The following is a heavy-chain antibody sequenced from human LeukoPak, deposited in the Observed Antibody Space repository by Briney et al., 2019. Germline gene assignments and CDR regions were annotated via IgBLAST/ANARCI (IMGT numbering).Heavy chain of an antibody. CDR2: INQDGIET. D-gene: IGHD5-18*01. V-gene: IGHV3-7*04. Sequence: GGSLRLSCTASGFSFSVYWMTWVRQTPGKGLEWVGNINQDGIETYYVDSVKGRFTISRDNTKNSLYLQMDSLRAEDTAVYYCARFPRILDYWGQGTLVTVSS. CDR1: GFSFSVYW. J-gene: IGHJ4*02. CDR3: ARFPRILDY.